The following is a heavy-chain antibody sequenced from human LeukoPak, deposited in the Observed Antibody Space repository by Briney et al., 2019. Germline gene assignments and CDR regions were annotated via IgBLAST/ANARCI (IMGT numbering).Heavy chain of an antibody. Sequence: GGSLRLSCAASGFTVSSNYMSWVRQAPGKGLEWVSVIYSGGSTYYADSVKGRFTISRDNSKNTLYLQMSSLRAEDTAVYYCARALVAAAGGLDYWGQGTLVTVSS. CDR2: IYSGGST. V-gene: IGHV3-53*01. CDR3: ARALVAAAGGLDY. CDR1: GFTVSSNY. D-gene: IGHD6-13*01. J-gene: IGHJ4*02.